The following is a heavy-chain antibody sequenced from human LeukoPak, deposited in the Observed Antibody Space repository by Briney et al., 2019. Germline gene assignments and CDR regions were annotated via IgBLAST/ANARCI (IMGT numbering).Heavy chain of an antibody. J-gene: IGHJ4*02. CDR3: AKTGYDQGTDY. V-gene: IGHV3-23*01. D-gene: IGHD3-3*01. CDR1: GITLSNYG. CDR2: ISDSGGRT. Sequence: GGSLRLSCAVSGITLSNYGMSWVRQAPGKGLEWVAGISDSGGRTNYADSVKGRFTISRDNSKNTLYLQMNSLRAEDTAVYYCAKTGYDQGTDYWGQGTLVTVSS.